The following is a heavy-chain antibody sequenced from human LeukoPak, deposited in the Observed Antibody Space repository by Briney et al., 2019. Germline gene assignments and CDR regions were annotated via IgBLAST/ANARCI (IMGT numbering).Heavy chain of an antibody. D-gene: IGHD3-3*01. CDR2: MNPNSGNT. J-gene: IGHJ4*02. Sequence: ASVKVSCKASGYTFTSYDINWVRQATGQGLEWMGWMNPNSGNTGYAQKFQGRVTMTRNTSISTAYMELSSLRSEDTAVYYCASGRVYYDFWSGYYTGVPYDYWGQGTLVTVSS. CDR3: ASGRVYYDFWSGYYTGVPYDY. V-gene: IGHV1-8*01. CDR1: GYTFTSYD.